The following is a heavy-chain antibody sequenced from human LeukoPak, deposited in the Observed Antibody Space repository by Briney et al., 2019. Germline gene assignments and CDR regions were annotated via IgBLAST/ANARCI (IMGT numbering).Heavy chain of an antibody. V-gene: IGHV3-30*02. D-gene: IGHD2-2*01. CDR2: IRYDESNT. Sequence: GGSLRLSCAASGFIFSNYCMHWVRQAPGKGLEWVAFIRYDESNTFYADSVKGRFTISRDSSKNTLYLQTSSLRAEDTAVYYCARVDVRFCSSNTCPDAFDIWGQGTMVTVSS. CDR3: ARVDVRFCSSNTCPDAFDI. CDR1: GFIFSNYC. J-gene: IGHJ3*02.